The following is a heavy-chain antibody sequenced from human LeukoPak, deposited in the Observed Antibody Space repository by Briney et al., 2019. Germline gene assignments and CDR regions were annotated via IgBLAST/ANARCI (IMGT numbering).Heavy chain of an antibody. CDR1: GFTFSSHG. V-gene: IGHV3-23*01. J-gene: IGHJ6*03. D-gene: IGHD6-19*01. CDR3: AGSSGWYVAYYYYYMDV. CDR2: IRGDGVTT. Sequence: GGTLRLSCAASGFTFSSHGMNWVRQAPGKGLEWVSGIRGDGVTTYYADSVKGRFTISRDNSKNSLYLQMNSLRAEDTAVYYCAGSSGWYVAYYYYYMDVWGKGTTVTISS.